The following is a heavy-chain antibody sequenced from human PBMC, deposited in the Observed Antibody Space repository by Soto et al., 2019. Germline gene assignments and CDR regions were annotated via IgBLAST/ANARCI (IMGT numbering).Heavy chain of an antibody. CDR1: GSSFTNND. V-gene: IGHV1-8*01. Sequence: AASVKGSCTASGSSFTNNDVSWVRQATGQGLEWMGWMNPGSGDTGYAQKFQGRVTMTRDISIATAYMELSSLRSDDTAIYYCARMATFGSLNWFDPWGQGTLVTVAS. D-gene: IGHD3-16*01. J-gene: IGHJ5*02. CDR3: ARMATFGSLNWFDP. CDR2: MNPGSGDT.